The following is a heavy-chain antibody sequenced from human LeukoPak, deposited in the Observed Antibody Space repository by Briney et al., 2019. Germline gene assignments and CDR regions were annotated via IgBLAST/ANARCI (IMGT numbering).Heavy chain of an antibody. V-gene: IGHV4-30-4*08. CDR2: IYYSGST. CDR1: GGSISSGDYY. J-gene: IGHJ3*02. Sequence: SQTLSLTCTVSGGSISSGDYYWSWIRQPPGKGLEWIGYIYYSGSTYYNPSLKSRVTISVDTSKNQFSLKLSSVTAADTAVYYCARAVGDFWSGYSAFDIWGQGTMVTVSS. CDR3: ARAVGDFWSGYSAFDI. D-gene: IGHD3-3*01.